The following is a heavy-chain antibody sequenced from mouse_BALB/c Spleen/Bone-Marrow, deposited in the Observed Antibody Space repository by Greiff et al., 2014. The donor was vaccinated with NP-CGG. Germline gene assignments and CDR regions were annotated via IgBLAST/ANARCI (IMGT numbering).Heavy chain of an antibody. Sequence: VQLQQSGAELVKPGASVKLSCTASGFNIKDTYMHWVKQGPEQGLEWIGRIDPANGNTKYDPKFQGKATITADTSSNTAYLQLSSLTSEDTAVYCCARILTLRYWYFDVWGAGTTVTVSS. D-gene: IGHD1-1*01. CDR2: IDPANGNT. CDR3: ARILTLRYWYFDV. V-gene: IGHV14-3*02. J-gene: IGHJ1*01. CDR1: GFNIKDTY.